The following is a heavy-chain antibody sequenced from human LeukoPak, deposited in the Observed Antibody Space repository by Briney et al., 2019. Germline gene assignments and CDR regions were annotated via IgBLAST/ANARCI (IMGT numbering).Heavy chain of an antibody. D-gene: IGHD3-22*01. J-gene: IGHJ6*03. V-gene: IGHV1-69*01. CDR2: IIPIFGTA. Sequence: SVKVSCKASGGTFSSYAISWVRQAPGQGLEWMGGIIPIFGTANYAQKFQGRVTITADESTSTAYMVLSSLRSEDTAVYYCARAYYASTGELYYMDVWGKGTTVTVSS. CDR3: ARAYYASTGELYYMDV. CDR1: GGTFSSYA.